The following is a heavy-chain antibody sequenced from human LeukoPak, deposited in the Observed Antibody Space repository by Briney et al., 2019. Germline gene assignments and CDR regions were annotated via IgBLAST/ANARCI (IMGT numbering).Heavy chain of an antibody. CDR3: ARGRFGEWDNWFDP. J-gene: IGHJ5*02. CDR2: INPNSGAT. V-gene: IGHV1-2*02. CDR1: GYTFTGYY. D-gene: IGHD3-10*01. Sequence: ASVKVSCKASGYTFTGYYIHWVRQAPGQGLEWMAWINPNSGATNYAQKFQGRVTMTRDTSIRTAYMELSRLTSDDTAVYFCARGRFGEWDNWFDPWAREPWSPSPQ.